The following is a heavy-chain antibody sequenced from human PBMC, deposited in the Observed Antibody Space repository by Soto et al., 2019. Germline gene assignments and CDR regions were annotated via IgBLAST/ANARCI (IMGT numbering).Heavy chain of an antibody. CDR3: ARESRSWYGSIWDY. CDR2: INHSGST. V-gene: IGHV4-34*01. CDR1: GGSISSYY. D-gene: IGHD6-13*01. J-gene: IGHJ4*02. Sequence: PSETLSLTCTVSGGSISSYYWHWIRQPPGKGLEWIGEINHSGSTNYNPSLKSRVTISVDTSKNQFSLKLSSVTAADTAVYYCARESRSWYGSIWDYWGQGTLVTVSS.